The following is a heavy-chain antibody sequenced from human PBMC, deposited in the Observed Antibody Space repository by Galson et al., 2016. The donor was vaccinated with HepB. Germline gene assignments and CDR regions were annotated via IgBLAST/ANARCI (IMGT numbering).Heavy chain of an antibody. CDR1: GFKFDDYV. V-gene: IGHV3-9*01. CDR2: ISWNSDNV. CDR3: AKGALTGGSPIDY. Sequence: SLRLSCAATGFKFDDYVMVWVRQAPGKGLEWVSGISWNSDNVAYADAVKGRFTISRDNAKNSVYLQMNSLRAEDTALYYCAKGALTGGSPIDYWGQGTMGT. J-gene: IGHJ4*02. D-gene: IGHD2-15*01.